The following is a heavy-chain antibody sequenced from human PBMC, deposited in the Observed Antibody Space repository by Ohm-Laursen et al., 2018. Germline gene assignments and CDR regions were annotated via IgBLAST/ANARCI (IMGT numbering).Heavy chain of an antibody. Sequence: ASVKVSCKASGYTFTGYYMHWVRQAPGQGLEWMGWINPNSGGTNYAQKFQGRVTMTRDTSISTAYMELSRLRSDDTAVYYCARFLWFGDYFDYWGQGTLVTVSS. V-gene: IGHV1-2*02. CDR3: ARFLWFGDYFDY. D-gene: IGHD3-10*01. J-gene: IGHJ4*02. CDR1: GYTFTGYY. CDR2: INPNSGGT.